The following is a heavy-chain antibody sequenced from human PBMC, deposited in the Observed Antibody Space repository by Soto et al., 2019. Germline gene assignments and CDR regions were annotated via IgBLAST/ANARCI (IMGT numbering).Heavy chain of an antibody. CDR3: TTYTGTYRDY. CDR2: ITSGSGVT. Sequence: GSLRLSCVASGIRFTSYGMSWVRQAPGRGLEWVSSITSGSGVTFYADSVKGRFTISRDNAKNSLHLQMDSLRAEDTAVYYCTTYTGTYRDYWGLGTLVTVSS. CDR1: GIRFTSYG. D-gene: IGHD1-26*01. J-gene: IGHJ4*02. V-gene: IGHV3-21*01.